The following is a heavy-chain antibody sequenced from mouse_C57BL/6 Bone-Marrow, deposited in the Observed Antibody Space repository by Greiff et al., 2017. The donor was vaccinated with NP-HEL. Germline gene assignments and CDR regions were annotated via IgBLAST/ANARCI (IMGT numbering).Heavy chain of an antibody. D-gene: IGHD1-1*01. CDR3: TRSRYYGTAWFAY. J-gene: IGHJ3*01. Sequence: LVESGAELVRPGASVTLSCKASGYTFTDYEMHWVKQTPVHGLEWIGAIDPETGGTAYNQKFKGKAILTADKSSSTAYMELRSLTSEDSAVYYCTRSRYYGTAWFAYWGQGTLVTVSA. CDR2: IDPETGGT. CDR1: GYTFTDYE. V-gene: IGHV1-15*01.